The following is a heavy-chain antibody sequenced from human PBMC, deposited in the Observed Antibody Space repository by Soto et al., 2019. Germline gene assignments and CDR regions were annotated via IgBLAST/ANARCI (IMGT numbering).Heavy chain of an antibody. D-gene: IGHD2-15*01. V-gene: IGHV3-7*01. CDR1: GFTFSSYW. CDR2: IKQDGSEK. CDR3: ARGPTLGGLLNYYYYYYMDV. Sequence: EVQLVESGGGLVQPGGSLRLSCAASGFTFSSYWMSWVRQAPGKGLEWVANIKQDGSEKYYVDSVKGRFTISRDNAKNSLYLQMNSLRAEDTAVYYCARGPTLGGLLNYYYYYYMDVWGKGTTVTVSS. J-gene: IGHJ6*03.